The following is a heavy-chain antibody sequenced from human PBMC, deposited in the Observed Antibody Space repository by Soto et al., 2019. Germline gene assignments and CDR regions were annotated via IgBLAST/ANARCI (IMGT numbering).Heavy chain of an antibody. CDR1: GFTFSSYG. J-gene: IGHJ4*02. CDR3: AKDLSGSYYQRFDY. Sequence: QVQLVESGGGVVQPGRSLRLSCAASGFTFSSYGMHWVRQAPGKGLEWVAVISYDGSNKYYADSVKGRFTISRDNSKNTLYLQMNSLRAEDTAVYYSAKDLSGSYYQRFDYWGQGTLVTVSS. V-gene: IGHV3-30*18. CDR2: ISYDGSNK. D-gene: IGHD1-26*01.